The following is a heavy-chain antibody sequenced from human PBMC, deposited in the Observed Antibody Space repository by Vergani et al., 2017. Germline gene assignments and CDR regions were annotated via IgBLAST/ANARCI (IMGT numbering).Heavy chain of an antibody. Sequence: VQLVESGGGLVKPGGSLRLSCAASGFTFSDYYMSWIRQAPGKGLEWVGRIKSKTDGGTTDYAAPVKGRFTISRDDSKNTLYLQMNSLKTEDAAVYYCTTEGSLNWNYVPTSFDYWGQGTLVTVSS. CDR2: IKSKTDGGTT. J-gene: IGHJ4*02. CDR3: TTEGSLNWNYVPTSFDY. D-gene: IGHD1-7*01. V-gene: IGHV3-15*01. CDR1: GFTFSDYY.